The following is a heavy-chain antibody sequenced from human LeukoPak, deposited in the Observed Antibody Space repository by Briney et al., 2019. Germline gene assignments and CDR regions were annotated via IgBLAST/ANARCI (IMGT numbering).Heavy chain of an antibody. CDR1: GGSISSGGYY. V-gene: IGHV4-31*03. D-gene: IGHD3-3*01. CDR3: ARSSHYDFWSGPLGLGYYFDY. J-gene: IGHJ4*02. Sequence: SETLSLTCTVSGGSISSGGYYWSWIRQHPGKGLEWIGYIYYRGSTYYNPSLKSRVTISVDTSKNQFSLKLSSATAADTAVYYCARSSHYDFWSGPLGLGYYFDYWGQGTLVTVSS. CDR2: IYYRGST.